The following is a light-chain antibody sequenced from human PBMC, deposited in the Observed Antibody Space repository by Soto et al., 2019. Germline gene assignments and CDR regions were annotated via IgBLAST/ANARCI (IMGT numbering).Light chain of an antibody. CDR1: QDISSS. CDR3: QQYDTLFT. CDR2: DAS. J-gene: IGKJ3*01. Sequence: DIQMTQSPSSLSASVGDRVTITCQASQDISSSLNWYQQKPGKTPKLLIYDASKLETGVPSRFSGSGSGTHFTLIISSLQPEDIAPYYCQQYDTLFTFGPGTTVNTK. V-gene: IGKV1-33*01.